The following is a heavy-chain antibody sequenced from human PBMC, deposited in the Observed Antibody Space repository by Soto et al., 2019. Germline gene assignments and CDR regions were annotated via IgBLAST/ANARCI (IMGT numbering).Heavy chain of an antibody. CDR3: AREIMPLTNDWYFDL. Sequence: QVQLQESGPGLVKPSETLSLTCTVSGGSISGGVHSWSWIRQPPGTALEWIGHIFDSGGTYYNPSLKSRLTISVDTSKNQFSLRLSSVTAADTAVYYCAREIMPLTNDWYFDLWGRGTLVTVSS. V-gene: IGHV4-30-4*01. CDR1: GGSISGGVHS. D-gene: IGHD2-8*01. J-gene: IGHJ2*01. CDR2: IFDSGGT.